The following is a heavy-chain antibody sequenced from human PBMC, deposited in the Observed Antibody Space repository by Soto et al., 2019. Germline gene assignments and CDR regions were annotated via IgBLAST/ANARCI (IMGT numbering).Heavy chain of an antibody. Sequence: GGSLRLSCAASGFTFSSYSMHWVRQAPGKGLEWVAVISYDGSNKYYADSVKGRFTISRDNSKNTLYLQMNSLRAEDTAVYYCAKSPGGYYSFDIWGQGTMVTVSS. D-gene: IGHD3-3*01. CDR2: ISYDGSNK. J-gene: IGHJ3*02. CDR1: GFTFSSYS. CDR3: AKSPGGYYSFDI. V-gene: IGHV3-30*18.